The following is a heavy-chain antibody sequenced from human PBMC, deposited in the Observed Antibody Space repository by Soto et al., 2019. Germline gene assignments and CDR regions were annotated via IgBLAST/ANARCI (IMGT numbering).Heavy chain of an antibody. CDR1: GGSISNYY. CDR2: IYYSGTT. Sequence: QVQLQESGPGLVKPSETLSLTCTVSGGSISNYYWTWIRQPPGQGLQWIGYIYYSGTTNYNPSLRCRGTQSVDTPKTQFSRQLSAVTAAESAVYYCAKLPWAGSGGIFDPWGQGTLVTVSS. J-gene: IGHJ5*02. CDR3: AKLPWAGSGGIFDP. D-gene: IGHD2-15*01. V-gene: IGHV4-59*01.